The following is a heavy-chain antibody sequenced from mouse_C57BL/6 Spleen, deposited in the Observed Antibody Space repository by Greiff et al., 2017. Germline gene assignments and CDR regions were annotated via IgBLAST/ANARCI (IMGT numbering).Heavy chain of an antibody. CDR1: GYTFTSYT. V-gene: IGHV1-4*01. CDR2: INPSSGYT. Sequence: QVQLQQSGAELARPGASVKMSCKASGYTFTSYTMHWVKQRPGQGLEGIGYINPSSGYTKYNQKFKDKATLTADKSSSTAYMPLSSLTSEDSAVYYCESSYYDYGGVAYWGQGTLVTVSA. CDR3: ESSYYDYGGVAY. D-gene: IGHD2-4*01. J-gene: IGHJ3*01.